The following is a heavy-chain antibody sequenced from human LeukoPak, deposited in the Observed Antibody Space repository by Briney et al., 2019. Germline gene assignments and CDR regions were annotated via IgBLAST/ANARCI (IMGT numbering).Heavy chain of an antibody. D-gene: IGHD6-19*01. CDR1: GFTFSSYS. V-gene: IGHV3-21*01. CDR3: ARDGVGYSSGWQHIDY. J-gene: IGHJ4*02. CDR2: ISSSSYI. Sequence: GGSLRLSCAASGFTFSSYSMNWVRQAPGKGLEWVSSISSSSYIYYANSVKGRFTISRDNAKNSLYLQMTSLRAEDTAVYYCARDGVGYSSGWQHIDYWGQGTLVTVSS.